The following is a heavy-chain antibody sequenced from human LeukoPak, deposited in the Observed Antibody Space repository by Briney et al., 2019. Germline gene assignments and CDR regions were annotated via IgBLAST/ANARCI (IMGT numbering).Heavy chain of an antibody. J-gene: IGHJ3*02. Sequence: RGSSVKVSCKASGGTFSSYTISWARQAPGQGLEWMGRIIPILGIANYAQKFQGRVTITADNSTSTAYMELSSLRSEDTAVYYCARGRALKDYGDYQDAFDIWGQGTMVTVSS. V-gene: IGHV1-69*02. CDR1: GGTFSSYT. D-gene: IGHD4-17*01. CDR3: ARGRALKDYGDYQDAFDI. CDR2: IIPILGIA.